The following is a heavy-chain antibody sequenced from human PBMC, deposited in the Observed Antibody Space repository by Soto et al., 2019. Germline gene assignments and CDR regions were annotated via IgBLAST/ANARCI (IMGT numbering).Heavy chain of an antibody. D-gene: IGHD6-6*01. CDR3: ARGGVESSIAARDYYYYGMDV. Sequence: QVQLVQSGAEVKKPGSSVKVSCKASGGTFSSYAISWVRQAPGQGLEWMGGIIPIFGTANYAQKFQGRVTITADESTSTADMELSSLRSEDTAVYYCARGGVESSIAARDYYYYGMDVWGQGTTVTVSS. J-gene: IGHJ6*02. V-gene: IGHV1-69*01. CDR2: IIPIFGTA. CDR1: GGTFSSYA.